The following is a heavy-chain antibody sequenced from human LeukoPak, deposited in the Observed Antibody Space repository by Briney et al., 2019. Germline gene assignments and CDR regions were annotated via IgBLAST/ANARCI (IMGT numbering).Heavy chain of an antibody. D-gene: IGHD6-6*01. J-gene: IGHJ3*01. CDR2: ISSTGSTI. V-gene: IGHV3-48*01. CDR1: GFMFSAYR. CDR3: TRSLYSSRSGDFDL. Sequence: GGSLRLSCAASGFMFSAYRMNWVRQVPGRGLEWISDISSTGSTIYYGESMKGRFTISRDNAKNSLHLQMNSLRAEDTAVYHCTRSLYSSRSGDFDLWGQGTMVTVSA.